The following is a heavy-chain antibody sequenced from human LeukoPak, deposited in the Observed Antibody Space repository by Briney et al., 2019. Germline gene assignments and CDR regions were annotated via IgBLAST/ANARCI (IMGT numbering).Heavy chain of an antibody. CDR3: AKPRILYYCSSTSCHEGGFDC. D-gene: IGHD2-2*01. CDR1: GFTFSSYA. Sequence: GGSLRLSCAASGFTFSSYAMSWVRQAPGKGLEWVSAISGSGVSTYYADSGKGRFTISRDNSKNTLYLQMNSLRAEDTAVYYCAKPRILYYCSSTSCHEGGFDCWGQGTLVTVSS. CDR2: ISGSGVST. J-gene: IGHJ4*02. V-gene: IGHV3-23*01.